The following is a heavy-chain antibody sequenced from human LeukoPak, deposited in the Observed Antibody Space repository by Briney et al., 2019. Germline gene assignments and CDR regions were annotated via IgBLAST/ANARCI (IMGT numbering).Heavy chain of an antibody. CDR3: ARDIRDSDIVVVIASP. CDR2: ISGSGGST. Sequence: GGSLRLSCAASGFTFSSYAMSWVRQAPGKGLEWVSAISGSGGSTYYADSVKGRFTISRDNSKNTLYLQMNSLRAEDTAVYYCARDIRDSDIVVVIASPWGQGTLVTVSS. CDR1: GFTFSSYA. D-gene: IGHD2-21*01. J-gene: IGHJ5*02. V-gene: IGHV3-23*01.